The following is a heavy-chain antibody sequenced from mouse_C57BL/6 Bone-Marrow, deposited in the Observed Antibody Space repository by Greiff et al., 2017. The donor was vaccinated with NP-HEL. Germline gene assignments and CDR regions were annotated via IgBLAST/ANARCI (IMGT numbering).Heavy chain of an antibody. CDR3: ARHGNGNYVGAMDY. D-gene: IGHD2-1*01. Sequence: DVMLVESGGGLVQPGESLKLSCESNEYEFPSHDMSWVRKTPEKRLELVAAINSDGGSTYYPDTMERRFIISRDNTKKTLYLQMSSLRSEDTALYYCARHGNGNYVGAMDYWGQGTSVTVSS. V-gene: IGHV5-2*01. CDR2: INSDGGST. CDR1: EYEFPSHD. J-gene: IGHJ4*01.